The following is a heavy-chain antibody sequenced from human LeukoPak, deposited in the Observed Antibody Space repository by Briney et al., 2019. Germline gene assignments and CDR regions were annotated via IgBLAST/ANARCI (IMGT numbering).Heavy chain of an antibody. V-gene: IGHV3-21*01. CDR2: ISSSSSYI. D-gene: IGHD3-10*01. CDR3: ARAAELLWFGELFPSSFDP. Sequence: GGSLRLSCAASGFTFSSYSMNWVRQAPGKGLEWVSSISSSSSYIYYADSAKGRFTISRDNAKNSLYLQMNSLRAEDTAVYYCARAAELLWFGELFPSSFDPWGQGTLVTVSS. J-gene: IGHJ5*02. CDR1: GFTFSSYS.